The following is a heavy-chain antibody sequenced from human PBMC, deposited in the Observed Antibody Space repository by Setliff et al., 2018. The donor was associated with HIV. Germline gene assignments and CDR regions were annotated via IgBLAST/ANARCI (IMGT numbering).Heavy chain of an antibody. CDR1: GDSINTHY. Sequence: PSATLSLTCTVSGDSINTHYWSWIRQPPGKGLEWIGCISHSGNTNFNPSLNSRVTISLDTSKNQFSLRLTSLTAADTAIYYCARSTVGAGASFPWGRGILVTVSS. V-gene: IGHV4-59*11. J-gene: IGHJ5*02. CDR2: ISHSGNT. CDR3: ARSTVGAGASFP. D-gene: IGHD1-26*01.